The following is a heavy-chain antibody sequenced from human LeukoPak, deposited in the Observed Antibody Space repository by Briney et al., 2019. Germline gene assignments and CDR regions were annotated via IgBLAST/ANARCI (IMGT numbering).Heavy chain of an antibody. CDR1: GFTFRTYW. CDR2: IKQDGNEK. V-gene: IGHV3-7*03. Sequence: PGGSLRLSCAASGFTFRTYWMSWVRQAPGKGLEWVANIKQDGNEKYYVDSVKGRFTISRDNAKNSLDLQMNSLRAEDTAVYYCAKGYRSIVGATMSGPPYYFDYWGQGTLVTVSS. J-gene: IGHJ4*02. CDR3: AKGYRSIVGATMSGPPYYFDY. D-gene: IGHD1-26*01.